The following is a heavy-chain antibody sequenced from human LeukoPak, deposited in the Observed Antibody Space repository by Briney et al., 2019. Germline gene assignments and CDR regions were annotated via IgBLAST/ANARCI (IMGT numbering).Heavy chain of an antibody. V-gene: IGHV4-59*01. J-gene: IGHJ4*02. D-gene: IGHD5-18*01. CDR1: GGSISSYY. CDR2: IYYSGST. CDR3: ARVDTAMVGYFDY. Sequence: SETLSLTCTVSGGSISSYYWSWIRQPPGKGLEWIGYIYYSGSTNYNPSLKSRVTISVDTSKDQFSLKLSSVTAADTAVYYCARVDTAMVGYFDYWGQGTLVTVSS.